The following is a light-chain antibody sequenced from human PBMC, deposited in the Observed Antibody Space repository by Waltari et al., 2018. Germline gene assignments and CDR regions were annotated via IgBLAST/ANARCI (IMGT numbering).Light chain of an antibody. J-gene: IGLJ2*01. CDR3: AAWDDSLNAVG. Sequence: QSVLTQPPSASGTPGQRVTISCSGSSSNIGGNTVNWYQQLPGAAPKLLIYNNNQRPSGGPDRLSGSKSGPSASLAISSLQSEDEAHYYGAAWDDSLNAVGFGGGTKLTVL. CDR1: SSNIGGNT. CDR2: NNN. V-gene: IGLV1-44*01.